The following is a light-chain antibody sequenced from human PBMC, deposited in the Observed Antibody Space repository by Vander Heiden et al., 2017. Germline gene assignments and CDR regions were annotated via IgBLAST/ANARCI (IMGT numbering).Light chain of an antibody. J-gene: IGKJ2*03. CDR3: QHYGSSPPYS. Sequence: EIVLTQPPGTLSLSPGERATLSCRASQSISSSYIAWYQQKPGQAPRLLIYAASSRATDIADRFSGSGSGTDFTLTINRLEPEDFAVYYCQHYGSSPPYSFGQGTTLEIK. V-gene: IGKV3-20*01. CDR1: QSISSSY. CDR2: AAS.